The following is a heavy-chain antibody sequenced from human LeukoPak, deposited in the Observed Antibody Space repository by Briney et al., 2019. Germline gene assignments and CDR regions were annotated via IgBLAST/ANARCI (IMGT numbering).Heavy chain of an antibody. Sequence: GGSLRLSCAASGLTFSNYWMDWVRQAPGKGLEWVTNIKQDGSEKNYVDSVKGRFIISRDNAKNSLYLQMNTLRADDTAVYYCARDGFGTGSNWGQGTLVTVSS. J-gene: IGHJ4*02. CDR1: GLTFSNYW. CDR2: IKQDGSEK. V-gene: IGHV3-7*03. CDR3: ARDGFGTGSN. D-gene: IGHD3-16*01.